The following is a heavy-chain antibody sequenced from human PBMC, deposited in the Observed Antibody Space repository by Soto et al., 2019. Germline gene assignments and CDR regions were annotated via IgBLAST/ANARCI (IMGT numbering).Heavy chain of an antibody. V-gene: IGHV3-53*01. CDR3: ARDTAVPRGGSDH. CDR1: GFTVSSNY. CDR2: IYSGGST. D-gene: IGHD5-18*01. Sequence: GGSLRLSCAASGFTVSSNYMTWVRQAPGKGLEWVSAIYSGGSTYYADSVKGRFTVSRDNAKNSLFLQLNSLRAEDTAVYYCARDTAVPRGGSDHWGQGTLVTVSS. J-gene: IGHJ4*02.